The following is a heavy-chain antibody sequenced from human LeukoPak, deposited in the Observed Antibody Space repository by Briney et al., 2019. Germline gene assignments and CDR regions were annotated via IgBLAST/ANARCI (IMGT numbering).Heavy chain of an antibody. CDR2: ISSSGSSI. Sequence: GGSLRLSCAASGFTFSSYEMNWVRQAPGKGLEWVSYISSSGSSIYYADSVKGRFTISRDNAKNSLYLQMNSLRAEGTAVYYCARDLSSGWYLSSAIYYFDFW. CDR1: GFTFSSYE. J-gene: IGHJ4*01. V-gene: IGHV3-48*03. CDR3: ARDLSSGWYLSSAIYYFDF. D-gene: IGHD6-19*01.